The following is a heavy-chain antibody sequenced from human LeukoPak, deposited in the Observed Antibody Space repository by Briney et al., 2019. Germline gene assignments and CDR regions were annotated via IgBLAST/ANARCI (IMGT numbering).Heavy chain of an antibody. CDR3: ARARNGAIAAAGRAGKYYSDY. J-gene: IGHJ4*02. Sequence: ASVKVSCKASGYTFTGYYMHWVRQAPGQGLEWMGWINSNSGGTNYAQKFQGRVTMTRDTSISTAYMELSRLRSDDTAVYYCARARNGAIAAAGRAGKYYSDYWGQGTLVTVSS. CDR2: INSNSGGT. D-gene: IGHD6-13*01. V-gene: IGHV1-2*02. CDR1: GYTFTGYY.